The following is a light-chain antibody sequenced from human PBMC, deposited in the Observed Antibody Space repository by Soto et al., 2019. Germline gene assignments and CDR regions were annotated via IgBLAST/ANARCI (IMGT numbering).Light chain of an antibody. V-gene: IGKV3-20*01. J-gene: IGKJ1*01. CDR1: QSVGNNY. CDR2: DAS. Sequence: EMVLTQSPDTLSLSPGERATLSCSASQSVGNNYLAWYQQKPGQAPRLLIYDASSRATGIPDRFSGSGSGKDFTLTISRLEPEDFAVYYCQQCAYSPRTFGQGTKVEVK. CDR3: QQCAYSPRT.